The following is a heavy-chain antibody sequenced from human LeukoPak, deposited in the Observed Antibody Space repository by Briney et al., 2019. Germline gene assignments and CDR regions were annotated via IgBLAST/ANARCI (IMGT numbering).Heavy chain of an antibody. CDR2: IIPIFGTA. D-gene: IGHD3-22*01. CDR1: GGTFSSYA. Sequence: GASVKVSCKASGGTFSSYAISWVRQAPGQGLEWMGGIIPIFGTANYAQKFQCRVTITADESTSTAYMELSSLRSEDTAVYYCARGRYYYNSSAFAMGDYWGQGTLVTVSS. V-gene: IGHV1-69*13. J-gene: IGHJ4*02. CDR3: ARGRYYYNSSAFAMGDY.